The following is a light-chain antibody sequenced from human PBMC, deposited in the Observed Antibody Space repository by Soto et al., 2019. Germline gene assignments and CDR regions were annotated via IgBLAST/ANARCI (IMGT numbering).Light chain of an antibody. V-gene: IGKV3-15*01. Sequence: EIVMTQSPATLPVSPGERATLSCRASQSVSTFLAWYQQKPGQAPRLLMYGASTRATGIPARFSGSGSGTEFTLTISSLQSEDFAVYYCQHYINWRRTFGQGTKVEIK. CDR2: GAS. J-gene: IGKJ1*01. CDR3: QHYINWRRT. CDR1: QSVSTF.